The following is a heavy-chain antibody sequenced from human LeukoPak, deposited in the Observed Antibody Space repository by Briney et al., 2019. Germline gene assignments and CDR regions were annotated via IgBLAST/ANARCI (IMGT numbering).Heavy chain of an antibody. CDR2: IYYSGST. CDR3: ARDKSLDY. Sequence: SETLSLTCTVSGGSISSYYWSWIRQPPGKGLEWIGYIYYSGSTNYNPSLKSRATISVDRSKNQFSLKLSSVTAADTAVYYCARDKSLDYWGQGTLVTVSS. CDR1: GGSISSYY. J-gene: IGHJ4*02. V-gene: IGHV4-59*12.